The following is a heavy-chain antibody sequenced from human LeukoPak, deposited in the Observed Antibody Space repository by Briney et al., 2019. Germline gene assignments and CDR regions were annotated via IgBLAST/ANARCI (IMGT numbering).Heavy chain of an antibody. D-gene: IGHD4/OR15-4a*01. V-gene: IGHV1-46*01. CDR1: GYTFTSYY. Sequence: ASVKVSCKDSGYTFTSYYIHWVRQAPGQGLEWMGIINPSGGSTSYAQKFQGRVTMTRDTSTSTVYMELSSLRSEDTAVYYCARGTAVPVGATDYGLDVWGQGTTVTVSS. CDR2: INPSGGST. J-gene: IGHJ6*02. CDR3: ARGTAVPVGATDYGLDV.